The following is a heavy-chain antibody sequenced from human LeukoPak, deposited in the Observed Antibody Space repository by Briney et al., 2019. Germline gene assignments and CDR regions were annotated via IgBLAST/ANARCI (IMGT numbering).Heavy chain of an antibody. V-gene: IGHV4-39*01. D-gene: IGHD2-21*01. CDR1: SGSISNSNYY. Sequence: SETLSLTCTVSSGSISNSNYYWGWIRQPPGKGLEWIGSIFYDGSPDYNPSLKSRVTISVDTSKNQFSLNLRSMQASDTAVYYCARAFCVGECFVLHIFFDSWGQGTLVTVSS. CDR3: ARAFCVGECFVLHIFFDS. J-gene: IGHJ4*02. CDR2: IFYDGSP.